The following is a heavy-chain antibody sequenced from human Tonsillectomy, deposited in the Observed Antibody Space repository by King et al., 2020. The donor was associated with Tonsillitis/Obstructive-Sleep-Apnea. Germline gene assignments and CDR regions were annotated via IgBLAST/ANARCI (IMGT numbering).Heavy chain of an antibody. J-gene: IGHJ4*02. D-gene: IGHD2-21*02. CDR1: GYTFTNYG. Sequence: VQLVESGAEVKKPGASVKVSCKASGYTFTNYGISWVRQAPGQGLEWMGWISAYNGNTNYAQKLQGRVTMTTDTSTSTASMELRSLRSDDTAMYYCARDRRPLCGGDCPFYDYWGQGTLVTVSS. CDR3: ARDRRPLCGGDCPFYDY. CDR2: ISAYNGNT. V-gene: IGHV1-18*01.